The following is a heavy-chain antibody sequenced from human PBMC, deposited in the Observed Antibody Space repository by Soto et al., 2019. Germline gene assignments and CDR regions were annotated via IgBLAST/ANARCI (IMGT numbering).Heavy chain of an antibody. V-gene: IGHV3-48*01. J-gene: IGHJ4*02. Sequence: GGSLRLSCAASGFTFSSYSMNWVRQAPGKGLEWVSYISSSSSTIYYADSVKGRFTISRDNAKNSLYLQMNSLRAEDTAVYYCARDGGSSWYWYFDYWGQGTLVTVSS. CDR1: GFTFSSYS. CDR2: ISSSSSTI. CDR3: ARDGGSSWYWYFDY. D-gene: IGHD6-13*01.